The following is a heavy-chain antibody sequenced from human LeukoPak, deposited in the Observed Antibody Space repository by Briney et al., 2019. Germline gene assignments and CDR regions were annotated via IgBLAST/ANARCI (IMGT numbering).Heavy chain of an antibody. CDR1: GDSVSSNTAA. J-gene: IGHJ4*02. Sequence: PSQTLSLTCAISGDSVSSNTAAWNWIRQSPSGGLEWLRRTYYRSKWYNEYGLSVKSRITINPDTSKNQFSLHLNSVTPEDTAVYYCARDGEGGLDYLDYWGQGTLVTVSS. CDR3: ARDGEGGLDYLDY. D-gene: IGHD3-16*01. CDR2: TYYRSKWYN. V-gene: IGHV6-1*01.